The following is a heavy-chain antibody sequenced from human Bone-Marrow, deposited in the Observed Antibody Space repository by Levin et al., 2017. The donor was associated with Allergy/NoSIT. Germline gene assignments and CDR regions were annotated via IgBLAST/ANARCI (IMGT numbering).Heavy chain of an antibody. J-gene: IGHJ3*02. CDR2: IYPGDSDT. D-gene: IGHD2-2*01. CDR3: ARGEGVLGYCSSTSCPDAFDI. Sequence: PGGSLRLSCKGSGSSFTSYWIGWVRQMPGNGLEWMGIIYPGDSDTRYSPSFQGQVTISADKSISIAYLQWSSLKASDTAMYYCARGEGVLGYCSSTSCPDAFDIWGQGTMVTVSS. CDR1: GSSFTSYW. V-gene: IGHV5-51*01.